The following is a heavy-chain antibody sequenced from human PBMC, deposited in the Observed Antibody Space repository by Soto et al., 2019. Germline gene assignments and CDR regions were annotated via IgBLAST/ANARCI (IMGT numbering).Heavy chain of an antibody. CDR1: GFTFSSYA. V-gene: IGHV3-23*01. Sequence: GGSLRLSCAASGFTFSSYAMSWVRQAPGKGLEWVSAISGSGGSTYYADSVKGRFTISRDNSKNTLYLQMNSLRAEDTAVYYCAKLSYYDILTGQGGYYYFGYWGQGTLVTVSS. D-gene: IGHD3-9*01. CDR2: ISGSGGST. CDR3: AKLSYYDILTGQGGYYYFGY. J-gene: IGHJ4*02.